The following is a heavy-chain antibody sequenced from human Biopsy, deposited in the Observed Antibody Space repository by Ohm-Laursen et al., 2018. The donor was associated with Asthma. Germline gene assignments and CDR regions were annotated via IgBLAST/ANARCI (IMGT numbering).Heavy chain of an antibody. V-gene: IGHV1-69*13. Sequence: GASVKVSCKASGYTFIGCHIHWVRQAPGQGLEWMGGIIPIFDTPNSAQKFQGRVTITADESTSTGYMELSSLRSEDTAVYYCASSGGNYGFYGMDVWGQGTTVTVSS. D-gene: IGHD4-11*01. CDR2: IIPIFDTP. J-gene: IGHJ6*02. CDR1: GYTFIGCH. CDR3: ASSGGNYGFYGMDV.